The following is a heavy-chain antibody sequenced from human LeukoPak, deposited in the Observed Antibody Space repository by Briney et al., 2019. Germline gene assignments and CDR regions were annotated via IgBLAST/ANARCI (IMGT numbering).Heavy chain of an antibody. CDR3: ARRCRRGDSSGHPYFDY. V-gene: IGHV4-59*05. D-gene: IGHD3-22*01. CDR1: GGSISSYY. J-gene: IGHJ4*02. Sequence: PSETLSLTCTVSGGSISSYYWSWIRQPPGKGLEWIGSIYYSGSTYYNPSLESRVTISVDTSKNQFSLKLSSVTAADTAVYYCARRCRRGDSSGHPYFDYWGQGTLVTVSS. CDR2: IYYSGST.